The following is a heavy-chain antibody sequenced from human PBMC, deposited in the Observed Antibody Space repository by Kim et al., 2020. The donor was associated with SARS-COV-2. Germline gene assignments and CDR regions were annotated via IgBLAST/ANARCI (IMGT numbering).Heavy chain of an antibody. V-gene: IGHV6-1*01. CDR2: TYYRSKWYN. CDR3: ARDPSHSSSWLRGGQFDY. CDR1: GDSVSSNSAA. Sequence: SQTLSLTCAISGDSVSSNSAAWNWIRQSPSRGLEWLGRTYYRSKWYNDYAVSVKSRITINPDTSKNQFSLQLNSVTPEDTAVYYCARDPSHSSSWLRGGQFDYWGQGTLVTVSS. D-gene: IGHD6-13*01. J-gene: IGHJ4*02.